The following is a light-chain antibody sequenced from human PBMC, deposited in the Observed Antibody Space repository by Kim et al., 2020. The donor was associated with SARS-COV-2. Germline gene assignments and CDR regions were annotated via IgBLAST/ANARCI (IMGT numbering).Light chain of an antibody. Sequence: TSVGDRVSITCRDSQGISSYLAWYQQKPGKAPKLLIYAASTLQSGVPSRFSGSGSGTEFTLTIRSLQPEDFATYYCQQLKSYPITFGQGTRLEIK. J-gene: IGKJ5*01. CDR2: AAS. V-gene: IGKV1-9*01. CDR3: QQLKSYPIT. CDR1: QGISSY.